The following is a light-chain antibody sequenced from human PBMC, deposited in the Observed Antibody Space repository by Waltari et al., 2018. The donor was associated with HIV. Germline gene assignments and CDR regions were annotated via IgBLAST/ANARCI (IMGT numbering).Light chain of an antibody. CDR1: QSVSSN. CDR2: GAS. Sequence: IAMTQSPATLSVSAGGRATLSCRVSQSVSSNLAWYQQKPGQAPRLLIDGASTRATGIPARFSGSGSGTEFTLTISSLQSEDFAVYYCQQYNNWPPLTFGGGTKVEIK. J-gene: IGKJ4*01. CDR3: QQYNNWPPLT. V-gene: IGKV3-15*01.